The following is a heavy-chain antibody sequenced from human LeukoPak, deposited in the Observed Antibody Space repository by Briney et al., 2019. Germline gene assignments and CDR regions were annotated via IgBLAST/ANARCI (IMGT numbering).Heavy chain of an antibody. V-gene: IGHV4-59*08. CDR1: GGSISSYY. D-gene: IGHD3-3*01. J-gene: IGHJ4*02. CDR2: IYYSGST. CDR3: ARTAYDFWSGYPDYYFDY. Sequence: PSETLSLTCTVSGGSISSYYWSWIRQPPGKGLEWIGYIYYSGSTNYNPPLKSRVTISVDTSKNQFSLKLSSVTAADTAVYYCARTAYDFWSGYPDYYFDYWGQGTLVTVSS.